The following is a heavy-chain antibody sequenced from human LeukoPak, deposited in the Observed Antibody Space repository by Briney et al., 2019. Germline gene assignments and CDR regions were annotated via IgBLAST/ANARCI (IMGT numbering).Heavy chain of an antibody. D-gene: IGHD4-17*01. CDR1: GGSISSYY. Sequence: SETLSLTWTVSGGSISSYYWSWIRQPPGKGLECIGHVYYSGSTDYNPSLKSRLTISVDSSMNQFSLKLSSVTAADTAVYYCARDTFLDYGDEYFDYWGQGTLVTVSS. CDR3: ARDTFLDYGDEYFDY. J-gene: IGHJ4*02. V-gene: IGHV4-59*12. CDR2: VYYSGST.